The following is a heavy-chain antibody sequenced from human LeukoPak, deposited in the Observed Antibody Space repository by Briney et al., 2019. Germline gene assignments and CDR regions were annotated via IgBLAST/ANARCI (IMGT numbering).Heavy chain of an antibody. CDR1: GGTFSSYA. CDR2: IIPIFGTA. D-gene: IGHD6-13*01. J-gene: IGHJ4*02. CDR3: ALRAAAVRPLNY. V-gene: IGHV1-69*13. Sequence: SVKVSCKASGGTFSSYAISWVRQAPGQGLEWMGGIIPIFGTANYAPKFQGRVTITADESTSTAYMELSSLRSEDTAVYYCALRAAAVRPLNYWGQGTLVTVPS.